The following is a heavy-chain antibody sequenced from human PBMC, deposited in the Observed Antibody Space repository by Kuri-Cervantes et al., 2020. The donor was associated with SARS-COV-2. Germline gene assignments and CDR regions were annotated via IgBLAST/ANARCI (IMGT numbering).Heavy chain of an antibody. CDR2: ITGSGGST. Sequence: WGSLRLSCAASGFSFSTYAMSWVRQAPGKGLEWISTITGSGGSTFYAASVKGRFTISRDNSKHIIFLQLSSLRDEDTAFYYCAKDHGAGILTHWFDAWGQGSLVTVSS. V-gene: IGHV3-23*01. CDR3: AKDHGAGILTHWFDA. J-gene: IGHJ5*02. D-gene: IGHD3-9*01. CDR1: GFSFSTYA.